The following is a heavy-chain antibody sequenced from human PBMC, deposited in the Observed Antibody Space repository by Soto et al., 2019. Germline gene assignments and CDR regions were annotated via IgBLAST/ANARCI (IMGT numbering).Heavy chain of an antibody. CDR2: INPSSGGT. Sequence: QVQLVQSGAEVKKPGASVKVSCKASGYTFTGYYMHWVRQAPGQGLEWMGWINPSSGGTNYAQKFQGRVTMTRDTSISTAYMELSRLRSDDTAVYYCASHQASMRTVGYWGQGTLVTVSS. CDR1: GYTFTGYY. CDR3: ASHQASMRTVGY. V-gene: IGHV1-2*02. D-gene: IGHD3-22*01. J-gene: IGHJ4*02.